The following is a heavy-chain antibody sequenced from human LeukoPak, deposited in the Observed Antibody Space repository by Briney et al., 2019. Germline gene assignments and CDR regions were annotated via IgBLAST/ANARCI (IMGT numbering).Heavy chain of an antibody. V-gene: IGHV3-33*01. J-gene: IGHJ2*01. CDR3: ARDADTSAFYWYFDL. Sequence: GGPLRLSFTAPGFTPSHYGMHWFGQAPGKGLKLGALIWSDGRKTSYADSVKGRFTISRDISRNTLYLQMNSLRAEDTALYYCARDADTSAFYWYFDLWGRGTLVTVSS. D-gene: IGHD3-22*01. CDR1: GFTPSHYG. CDR2: IWSDGRKT.